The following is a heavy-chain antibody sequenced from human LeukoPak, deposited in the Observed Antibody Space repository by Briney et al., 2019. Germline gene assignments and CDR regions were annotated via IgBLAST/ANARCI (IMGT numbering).Heavy chain of an antibody. CDR3: ARIASHSSSWYEGGY. V-gene: IGHV3-74*01. D-gene: IGHD6-13*01. CDR1: GFTLSSYW. Sequence: GRSLRLSCAASGFTLSSYWMHWVRQAPGKGLVWGSRMNSDGSSTSYADSVKGRFTISRDNAKNTLYLQMNSLRAEDTGVYYCARIASHSSSWYEGGYWGQGTLVTVSS. J-gene: IGHJ4*02. CDR2: MNSDGSST.